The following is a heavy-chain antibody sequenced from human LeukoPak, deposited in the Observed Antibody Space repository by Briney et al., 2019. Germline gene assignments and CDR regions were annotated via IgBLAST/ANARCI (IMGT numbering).Heavy chain of an antibody. CDR2: INPNSGGT. J-gene: IGHJ5*02. Sequence: ASVKVSCKASGYTFTGYYMHWVRQAPGQGLEWMGWINPNSGGTNYAQKFQGRVTMTRDTSISTAYMELSRLRSDDTAVYYCARDFTSYYYDSSGYYLWGRGTLVTVSS. V-gene: IGHV1-2*02. CDR3: ARDFTSYYYDSSGYYL. D-gene: IGHD3-22*01. CDR1: GYTFTGYY.